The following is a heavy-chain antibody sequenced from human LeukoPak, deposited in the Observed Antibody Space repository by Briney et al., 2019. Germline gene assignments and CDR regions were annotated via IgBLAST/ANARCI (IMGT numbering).Heavy chain of an antibody. CDR1: GFTFSSYS. V-gene: IGHV3-21*01. D-gene: IGHD1-14*01. J-gene: IGHJ4*02. Sequence: PGGSLRLSCAASGFTFSSYSMNWVRQAPGKGLEWVSSISSSSSYIYYADSVKGRFTISRDNAKNSLYLQMNSLRAEDTAVYYCARVPEPETYFDYWGQGTLDTVSS. CDR2: ISSSSSYI. CDR3: ARVPEPETYFDY.